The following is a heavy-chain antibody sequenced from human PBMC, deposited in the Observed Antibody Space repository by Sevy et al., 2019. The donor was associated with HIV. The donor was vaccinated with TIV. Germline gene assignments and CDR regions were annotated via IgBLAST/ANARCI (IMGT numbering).Heavy chain of an antibody. V-gene: IGHV3-30*03. D-gene: IGHD3-16*01. CDR1: GFTFSSYA. CDR3: ARDRGEILSSAFDY. Sequence: GGSPRLSCAASGFTFSSYAMSWVRQAPGKGLEWMAVISYDGRNTKYKADSVKGRFTISRDNSKNTLYLQMNSLRAEDTAIYYCARDRGEILSSAFDYWGQGTLVTVSS. CDR2: ISYDGRNTK. J-gene: IGHJ4*02.